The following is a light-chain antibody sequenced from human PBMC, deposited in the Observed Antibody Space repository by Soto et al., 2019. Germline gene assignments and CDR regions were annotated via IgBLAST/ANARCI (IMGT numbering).Light chain of an antibody. Sequence: DIQMTQSPSSLSASVGDRVTITCQASQDIRKFLNWYQQKPGKAPRLLIYGVSNLEIGVPSRFSGGGSGTDFTFTISSLQPEDIATYYCQQYISVPLTFGAGTKVDIE. J-gene: IGKJ4*01. V-gene: IGKV1-33*01. CDR3: QQYISVPLT. CDR1: QDIRKF. CDR2: GVS.